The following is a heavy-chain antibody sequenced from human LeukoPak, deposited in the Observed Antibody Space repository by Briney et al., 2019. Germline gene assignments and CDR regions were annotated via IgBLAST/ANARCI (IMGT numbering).Heavy chain of an antibody. CDR3: ARDGRSYYHVGY. CDR2: IYSGGDT. D-gene: IGHD1-26*01. V-gene: IGHV3-66*01. J-gene: IGHJ4*02. CDR1: GVSVRDNY. Sequence: PGGSLRLSCAASGVSVRDNYMSWVRQAPGKGLEWVSIIYSGGDTYYAESVKGRFTISRDYSENTLYLQMNSLRAEDTAVYYCARDGRSYYHVGYWGQGTLVTVSS.